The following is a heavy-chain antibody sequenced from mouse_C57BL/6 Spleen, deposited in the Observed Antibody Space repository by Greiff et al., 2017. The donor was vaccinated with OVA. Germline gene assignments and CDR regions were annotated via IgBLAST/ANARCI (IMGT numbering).Heavy chain of an antibody. Sequence: LQESGAELVRPGASVKMSCKASGYTFTSYNMHWVKQTPRQGLEWIGAIYPGNGDTSYNQKFKGKATLTVDKSSSTAYMQLSSLTSEDSAVYFCARGGDGNYYYAMDYWGQGTSVTVSS. CDR3: ARGGDGNYYYAMDY. CDR1: GYTFTSYN. CDR2: IYPGNGDT. D-gene: IGHD2-1*01. J-gene: IGHJ4*01. V-gene: IGHV1-12*01.